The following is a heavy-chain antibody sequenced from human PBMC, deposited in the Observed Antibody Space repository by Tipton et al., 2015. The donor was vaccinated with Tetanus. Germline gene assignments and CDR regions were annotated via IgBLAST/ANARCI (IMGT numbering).Heavy chain of an antibody. V-gene: IGHV4-61*08. J-gene: IGHJ4*02. CDR1: GDSVRSGDYQ. CDR2: ISNRGRA. D-gene: IGHD1-1*01. CDR3: ARANNEFPKMGPFDS. Sequence: TLSLTCTVSGDSVRSGDYQWNWIRQSPGKGLEWLAYISNRGRANSNYDLKSRISISRDTSKNQFSLRLTSVTAADTAVYYCARANNEFPKMGPFDSWCQGSLVIVSS.